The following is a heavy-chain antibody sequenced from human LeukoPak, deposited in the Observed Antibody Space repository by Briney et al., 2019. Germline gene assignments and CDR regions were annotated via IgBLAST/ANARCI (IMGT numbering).Heavy chain of an antibody. CDR1: GGSISSYY. Sequence: PSETLSLTCTVYGGSISSYYWSWIRQPPGKGLEWIGYIYYSGSTNYNPSLKSRVTISVDTSKNQFSLKLSSVTAADTAVYYCARDVGGGPFFDYWGQGILVTVSS. J-gene: IGHJ4*02. CDR3: ARDVGGGPFFDY. V-gene: IGHV4-59*01. D-gene: IGHD2-15*01. CDR2: IYYSGST.